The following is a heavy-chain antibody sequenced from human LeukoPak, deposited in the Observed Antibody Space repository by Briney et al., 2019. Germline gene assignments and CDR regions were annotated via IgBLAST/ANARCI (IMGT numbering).Heavy chain of an antibody. J-gene: IGHJ6*03. Sequence: SETLSLTCTVSGGSISSYYWSWLRQPPGKGLEWIGYIYYSGSTNYNPSLKSRVTISVDTSKNQFSLKLSSVTAADTAVYYCARDLHFMDVWGKGTTVTISS. D-gene: IGHD3-3*02. CDR2: IYYSGST. V-gene: IGHV4-59*12. CDR3: ARDLHFMDV. CDR1: GGSISSYY.